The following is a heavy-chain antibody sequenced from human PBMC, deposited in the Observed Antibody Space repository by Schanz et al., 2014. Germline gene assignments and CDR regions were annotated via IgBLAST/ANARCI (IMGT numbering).Heavy chain of an antibody. J-gene: IGHJ4*02. D-gene: IGHD3-10*01. Sequence: EVQLVESGGGLVEPGGSLRLSCAASGFSFSSYAMSWVRQAPGKGLEWVSYIRSSSTPIYYADSVKGRFGISRDNSENTLYLQMSSLRVEDTAVYYCAKDPRGDKNDRAYYFDYWGQGTLVSVSS. V-gene: IGHV3-48*04. CDR1: GFSFSSYA. CDR2: IRSSSTPI. CDR3: AKDPRGDKNDRAYYFDY.